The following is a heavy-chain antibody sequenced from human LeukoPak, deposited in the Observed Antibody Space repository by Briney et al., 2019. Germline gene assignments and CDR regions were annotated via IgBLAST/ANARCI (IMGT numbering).Heavy chain of an antibody. J-gene: IGHJ4*02. CDR2: IYYSGST. CDR3: VGRDGYIYRY. Sequence: SETLSLTCTVSGGSISSSSYYWGWIRQPPGKGLEWIGSIYYSGSTYYNPSLKGRVTISVDTSKNQFSLKLSSVTAADTAVYYCVGRDGYIYRYWGQGTLVTVSS. V-gene: IGHV4-39*07. D-gene: IGHD5-24*01. CDR1: GGSISSSSYY.